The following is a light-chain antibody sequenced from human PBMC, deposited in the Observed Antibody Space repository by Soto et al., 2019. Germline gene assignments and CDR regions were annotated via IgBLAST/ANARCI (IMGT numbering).Light chain of an antibody. Sequence: QSVLTQPASVSGSPGQSITISCTGTSGDVGGYNYVSWYQQHPGKAPKLMIYEVSNRPSGVSNRFSGSKSGNTASLTISGLQAEDEADYYCSSYTSSSTPLYVFGNGTKVTVL. CDR3: SSYTSSSTPLYV. CDR1: SGDVGGYNY. CDR2: EVS. J-gene: IGLJ1*01. V-gene: IGLV2-14*01.